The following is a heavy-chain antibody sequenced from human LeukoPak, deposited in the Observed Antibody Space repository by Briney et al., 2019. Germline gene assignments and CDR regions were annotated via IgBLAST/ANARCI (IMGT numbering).Heavy chain of an antibody. D-gene: IGHD2-2*01. CDR2: IISIFGSP. CDR1: GGTISSYA. Sequence: ASVTVSCTASGGTISSYAISWLRQAPGQGLEWMGGIISIFGSPHYPQKFQDRLTITADEPTSTACMELSSLRFEDTAVYYCASRYCSTDSCRSSTYYYYGMDVWGQGTTVTVSS. V-gene: IGHV1-69*13. J-gene: IGHJ6*02. CDR3: ASRYCSTDSCRSSTYYYYGMDV.